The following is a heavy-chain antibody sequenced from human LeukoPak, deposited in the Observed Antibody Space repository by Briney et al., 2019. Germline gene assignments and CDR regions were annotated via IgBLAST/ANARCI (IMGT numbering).Heavy chain of an antibody. Sequence: SVKVSCKTSGGTFLSHTFSWVRQAPGQGLEWMGRIIPILGIANYAQKFQGRVTITADKSTSTAYMELSSLRSEDTAVYYCARVFTVTTAANWFDPWGQGTLVTVSS. CDR2: IIPILGIA. CDR3: ARVFTVTTAANWFDP. D-gene: IGHD4-17*01. J-gene: IGHJ5*02. CDR1: GGTFLSHT. V-gene: IGHV1-69*02.